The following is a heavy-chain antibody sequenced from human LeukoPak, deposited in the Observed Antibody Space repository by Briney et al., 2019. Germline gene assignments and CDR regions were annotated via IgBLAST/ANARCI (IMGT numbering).Heavy chain of an antibody. J-gene: IGHJ5*02. CDR2: ISAYNGNT. CDR1: GYSFTTYG. V-gene: IGHV1-18*01. CDR3: ARDMIAVRPSWFDP. Sequence: AAVKVSCKASGYSFTTYGISWVRQAPGQGLEWMGWISAYNGNTNYAQKLQGRVTMTTDTSTSTAYMELRSLRSDDTAVYYCARDMIAVRPSWFDPWGQGTLVTVSS. D-gene: IGHD6-6*01.